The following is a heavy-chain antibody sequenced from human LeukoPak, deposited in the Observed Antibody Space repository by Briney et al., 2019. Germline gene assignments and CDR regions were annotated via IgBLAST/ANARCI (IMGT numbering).Heavy chain of an antibody. J-gene: IGHJ4*02. CDR1: GGSFSGYY. CDR2: INHSGST. D-gene: IGHD3-22*01. V-gene: IGHV4-34*01. CDR3: ARGPYFPYYYDSSGYYVGASRSYFDY. Sequence: PSETLSLTCVVYGGSFSGYYWSWIRQPPGKGLEWIGEINHSGSTNYNPSLKSRVTISVDTSKNQFSLKLSSVTAADTAVYYCARGPYFPYYYDSSGYYVGASRSYFDYWGQGTLVTVSS.